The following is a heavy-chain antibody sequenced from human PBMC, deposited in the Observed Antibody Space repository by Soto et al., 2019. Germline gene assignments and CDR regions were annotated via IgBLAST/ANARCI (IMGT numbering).Heavy chain of an antibody. D-gene: IGHD3-3*01. J-gene: IGHJ4*02. V-gene: IGHV3-23*01. CDR2: ISGSGGST. CDR3: AKDRGVYDFWSGYAGSYFDY. CDR1: GFTFSSYA. Sequence: PGGSLRLSCAASGFTFSSYAMSWVRQAPGKGLEWVSAISGSGGSTYYADSVKGRFTISRDNSKNTLYLQMNSLRAEDTAVYYCAKDRGVYDFWSGYAGSYFDYWGQGTLVTVSS.